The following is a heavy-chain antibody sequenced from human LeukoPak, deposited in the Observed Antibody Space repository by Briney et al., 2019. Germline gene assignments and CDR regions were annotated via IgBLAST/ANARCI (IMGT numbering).Heavy chain of an antibody. J-gene: IGHJ4*02. Sequence: SETLSLTCTVSGGSISSSSYYWGWIRQPPGKGLEWVGSIYYSGSTYYNPSLKSRVTISEDTSKNQFSLKLSSVTAADTAVYYCASTLGYCSGGSCYLGYWGQGTLVTVSS. CDR2: IYYSGST. CDR1: GGSISSSSYY. D-gene: IGHD2-15*01. V-gene: IGHV4-39*07. CDR3: ASTLGYCSGGSCYLGY.